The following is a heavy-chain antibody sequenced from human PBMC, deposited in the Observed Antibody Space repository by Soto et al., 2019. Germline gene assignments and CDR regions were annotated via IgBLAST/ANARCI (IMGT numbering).Heavy chain of an antibody. Sequence: QITLKESGPTLVKPTQTLTLTCTFSGFSLSTIGVSMGWIRQPPGTALEWLAGIYWDDDKRYSPSLRTRLTSPKDSLKNPVVLTMTNMDPVDTGTYYCARRPWSDSFDSWGQGALVTVSS. V-gene: IGHV2-5*02. CDR2: IYWDDDK. CDR1: GFSLSTIGVS. J-gene: IGHJ4*02. CDR3: ARRPWSDSFDS. D-gene: IGHD3-3*01.